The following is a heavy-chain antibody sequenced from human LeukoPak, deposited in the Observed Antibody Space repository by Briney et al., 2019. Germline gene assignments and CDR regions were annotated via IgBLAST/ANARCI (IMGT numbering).Heavy chain of an antibody. CDR3: TNLADN. V-gene: IGHV1-2*02. CDR2: LNPDSGAT. CDR1: GYTFTNYY. Sequence: EASVKVSCKASGYTFTNYYMHWVRQAPGQGLEWLGWLNPDSGATHYAQKLQGRVTMTRDTSISTAYLELSRLRYDDTAVYYCTNLADNWGQGTLVTVSS. J-gene: IGHJ4*02.